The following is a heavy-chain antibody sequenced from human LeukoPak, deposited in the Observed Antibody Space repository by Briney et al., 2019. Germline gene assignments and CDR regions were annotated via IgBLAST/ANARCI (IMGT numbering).Heavy chain of an antibody. V-gene: IGHV4-31*03. CDR3: ARDGKSQGQYCSSTSCYAYYYYGMDV. CDR1: GGSISSGGYY. D-gene: IGHD2-2*01. CDR2: IYYSGSN. Sequence: PSQTLSLTCTVSGGSISSGGYYWSWLRQHPGKGLEWLGYIYYSGSNYHNPSLKSRVTKSVDTSKNQFSLKLSSVTAADTDVYYCARDGKSQGQYCSSTSCYAYYYYGMDVWGQGTTVTVSS. J-gene: IGHJ6*02.